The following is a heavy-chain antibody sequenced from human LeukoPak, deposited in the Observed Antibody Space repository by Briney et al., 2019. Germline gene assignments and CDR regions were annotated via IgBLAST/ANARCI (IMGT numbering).Heavy chain of an antibody. D-gene: IGHD6-19*01. CDR3: ARAGYSSGWYERGFDY. CDR2: CYYSGNT. CDR1: GVSISSSNCY. V-gene: IGHV4-39*07. J-gene: IGHJ4*02. Sequence: PSETLSLTCTVSGVSISSSNCYWGRMPQPPGKGLDGICSCYYSGNTYYNAPLKSQVSISIDTSKNQFSLTLISGTAADAAVYSCARAGYSSGWYERGFDYWGQGTLVTVSS.